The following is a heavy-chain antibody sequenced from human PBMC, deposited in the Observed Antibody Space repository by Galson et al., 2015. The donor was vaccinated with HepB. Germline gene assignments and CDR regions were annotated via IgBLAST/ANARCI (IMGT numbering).Heavy chain of an antibody. CDR3: ARDVGIRGGLDV. V-gene: IGHV3-21*01. D-gene: IGHD2-15*01. Sequence: SLRLSCAASGFPFSTYTINWVRQAPGKGLEWVSSTGSGSANIYYADSVKGRFTIARDNAKNSLYLQMNSLRVDDTAVYYCARDVGIRGGLDVWGQGTTVIVS. J-gene: IGHJ6*02. CDR1: GFPFSTYT. CDR2: TGSGSANI.